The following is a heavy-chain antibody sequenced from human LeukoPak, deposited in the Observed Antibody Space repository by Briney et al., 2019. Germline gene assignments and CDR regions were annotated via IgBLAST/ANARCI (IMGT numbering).Heavy chain of an antibody. D-gene: IGHD2/OR15-2a*01. CDR3: ARDYCNNPTCHPREFDY. CDR1: GYTFTSYG. CDR2: ISGYNGNT. J-gene: IGHJ4*02. V-gene: IGHV1-18*01. Sequence: GASAKVSCKASGYTFTSYGISWVRQAPGQGLEWMGWISGYNGNTIYAQKLQGRVSMTTDTSTSTAYMDLRSLGSDDTAVYYCARDYCNNPTCHPREFDYWGQGTLVTVSS.